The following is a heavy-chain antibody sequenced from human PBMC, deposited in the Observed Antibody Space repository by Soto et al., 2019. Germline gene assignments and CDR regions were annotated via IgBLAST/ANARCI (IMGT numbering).Heavy chain of an antibody. CDR1: GYTFTGYY. D-gene: IGHD1-1*01. CDR3: AREXRTGTNYYYYGMDV. V-gene: IGHV1-2*04. J-gene: IGHJ6*02. CDR2: INPNSGGT. Sequence: ASVKVSCKASGYTFTGYYMHWVRQAPGQGLEWMGWINPNSGGTNYAQKFQGWVTMTRDTSISTAYMELSRLRSDDTAVYYCAREXRTGTNYYYYGMDVWGQGTTVTVSS.